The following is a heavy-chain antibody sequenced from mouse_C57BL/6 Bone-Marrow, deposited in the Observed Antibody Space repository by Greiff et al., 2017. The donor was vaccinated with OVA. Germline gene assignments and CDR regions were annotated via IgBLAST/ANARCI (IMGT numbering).Heavy chain of an antibody. J-gene: IGHJ4*01. CDR3: TRFTTVVADAMDY. Sequence: VQLKQSGAELVRPGASVTLSCKVSGYSFTDYEMHWVKQTPVHGLEWIGAIDPETGGTAYNQKFKGKAILTADKSSSTAYMELRSLTSEDSAIDYSTRFTTVVADAMDYWGQGTSVTVSA. V-gene: IGHV1-15*01. CDR2: IDPETGGT. D-gene: IGHD1-1*01. CDR1: GYSFTDYE.